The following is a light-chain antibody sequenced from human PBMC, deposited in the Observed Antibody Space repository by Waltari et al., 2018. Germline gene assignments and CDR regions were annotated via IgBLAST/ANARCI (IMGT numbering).Light chain of an antibody. Sequence: DLQMTQSPSTLSASVRDRVTIPCRPSQSISTWLAWYQQKPGKAPNLLIYASYSLVSGVPSMFSGSGSETEFTLTSSNLQPDDFAPYYCHHYNSYPITFGQGTRLEI. CDR2: ASY. CDR1: QSISTW. V-gene: IGKV1-5*03. J-gene: IGKJ5*01. CDR3: HHYNSYPIT.